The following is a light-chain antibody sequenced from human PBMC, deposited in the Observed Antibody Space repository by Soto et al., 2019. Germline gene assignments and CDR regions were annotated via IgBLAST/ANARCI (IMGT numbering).Light chain of an antibody. CDR1: QGISTY. CDR3: QQLNGYVALT. V-gene: IGKV1-9*01. Sequence: DIQLTQSPSFLYASVGERVTITCRASQGISTYLAWYQQRPGKAPKLLIYDASTLQSGVPSRLSGSRSGTEFTLTISSLQPEDVATYDCQQLNGYVALTFGGGTKVEIK. J-gene: IGKJ4*01. CDR2: DAS.